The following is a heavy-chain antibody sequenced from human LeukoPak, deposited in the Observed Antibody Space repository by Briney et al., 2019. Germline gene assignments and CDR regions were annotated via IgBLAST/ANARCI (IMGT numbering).Heavy chain of an antibody. D-gene: IGHD1-7*01. Sequence: SVKVSCKASGGTFSSYAISWVRQAPGQGLEWMGGIIPIFGTANYAQKFQGRVTITTDESTSTAYMELSSLRSEDTAVYYCARDNYAGANWFDPWGQGTLVTVSS. V-gene: IGHV1-69*05. CDR2: IIPIFGTA. CDR3: ARDNYAGANWFDP. CDR1: GGTFSSYA. J-gene: IGHJ5*02.